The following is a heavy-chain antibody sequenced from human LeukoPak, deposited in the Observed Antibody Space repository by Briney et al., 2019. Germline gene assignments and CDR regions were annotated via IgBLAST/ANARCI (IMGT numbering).Heavy chain of an antibody. Sequence: SETLSLTCTVSGDSINSYYWTWIRQAPGKGLEWIGYIYYTGSTNYSPSLKSRVSISIDPSKNQFSLKLTSVAAADTAVYYCARDPTYWGQGILVTVSS. CDR2: IYYTGST. J-gene: IGHJ4*02. CDR1: GDSINSYY. CDR3: ARDPTY. V-gene: IGHV4-59*01.